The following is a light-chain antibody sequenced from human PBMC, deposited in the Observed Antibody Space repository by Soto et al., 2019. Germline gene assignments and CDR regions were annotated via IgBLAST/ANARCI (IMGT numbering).Light chain of an antibody. CDR3: FSKISGFVYG. CDR2: DVN. J-gene: IGLJ1*01. V-gene: IGLV2-14*01. Sequence: QSALARPASVSGSFGQSITISCSGPNTDLGVYGYVSWYQHHPGKAPKLLIYDVNNRPSGISDRFSGSKSGDTASLTISGLQAEDEADYFCFSKISGFVYGFGTGTKSPS. CDR1: NTDLGVYGY.